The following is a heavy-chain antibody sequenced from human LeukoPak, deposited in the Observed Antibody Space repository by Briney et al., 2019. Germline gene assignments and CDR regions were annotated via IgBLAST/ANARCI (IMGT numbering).Heavy chain of an antibody. CDR2: IYYSGST. Sequence: PSETLSLTCTISGGSISSYYWSWIRQPPGKGLEWIGSIYYSGSTYYNPSLKSRVTISVDTSKNQFSLKLSSVTAADTAAYYCAGGSGGSLRAGGFDYWGQGTLVTVSS. J-gene: IGHJ4*02. D-gene: IGHD2-15*01. CDR1: GGSISSYY. V-gene: IGHV4-59*05. CDR3: AGGSGGSLRAGGFDY.